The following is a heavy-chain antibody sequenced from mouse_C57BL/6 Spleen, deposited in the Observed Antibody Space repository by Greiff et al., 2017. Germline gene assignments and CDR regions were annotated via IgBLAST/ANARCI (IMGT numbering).Heavy chain of an antibody. D-gene: IGHD1-2*01. J-gene: IGHJ4*01. V-gene: IGHV1-54*01. CDR1: GYAFTNYL. CDR3: ARGHYYGRAMDY. Sequence: VQLVESGAELVRPGTSVKVSCKASGYAFTNYLIEWVKQRPGQGLEWIGVINPGSGGTNYNEKFKGKATLTADKSSSTAYMQLSSLTSEDSAVYFCARGHYYGRAMDYWGQGTSVTVSS. CDR2: INPGSGGT.